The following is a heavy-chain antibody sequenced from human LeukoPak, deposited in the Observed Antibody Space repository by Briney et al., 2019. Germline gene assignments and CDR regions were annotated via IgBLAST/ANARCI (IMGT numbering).Heavy chain of an antibody. CDR2: IYHSGST. V-gene: IGHV4-38-2*02. J-gene: IGHJ4*02. CDR3: ARHRDILTGYYSPYYFDS. Sequence: PSETLSLTCTVSGYSISSGYYWGWIRQPPGKGLEWIGSIYHSGSTYYNPSLKSRVTISVDTSKNQFFLRLSSVTAADTAVYYCARHRDILTGYYSPYYFDSWGQGILVTVSS. CDR1: GYSISSGYY. D-gene: IGHD3-9*01.